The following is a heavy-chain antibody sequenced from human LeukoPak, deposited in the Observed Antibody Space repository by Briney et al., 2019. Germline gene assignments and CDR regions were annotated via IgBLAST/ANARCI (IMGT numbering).Heavy chain of an antibody. J-gene: IGHJ5*02. CDR1: GYTFINHY. CDR3: ARDHVDIVSTIFFGHGFGDYGWFDP. Sequence: ASVKVSCKAPGYTFINHYIHWMRQAPGHGLEWMGVINPSGDTTRYAQTFQGRVTLTRDTSTSTVYMELSSLRSEDTAVYFCARDHVDIVSTIFFGHGFGDYGWFDPWGQGTLVTVSS. CDR2: INPSGDTT. D-gene: IGHD5/OR15-5a*01. V-gene: IGHV1-46*01.